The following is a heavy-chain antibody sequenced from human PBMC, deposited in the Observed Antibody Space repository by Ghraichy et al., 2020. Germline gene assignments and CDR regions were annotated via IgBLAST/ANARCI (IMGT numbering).Heavy chain of an antibody. CDR3: VRVDHGFDY. CDR1: GFSFSSHE. CDR2: ITRSGDTM. Sequence: GSLRLSCAVSGFSFSSHEMNWVRLAPGKGLECVSFITRSGDTMYYADSVKGRFTISRDNAKNSLYLQMNSLRVEDTAVYYCVRVDHGFDYWGQGTLVTVSS. V-gene: IGHV3-48*03. D-gene: IGHD4-17*01. J-gene: IGHJ4*02.